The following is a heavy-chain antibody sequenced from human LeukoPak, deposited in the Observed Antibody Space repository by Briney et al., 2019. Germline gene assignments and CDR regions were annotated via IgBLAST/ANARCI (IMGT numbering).Heavy chain of an antibody. CDR2: IYDSGNT. CDR1: GYSISSGYY. Sequence: SETLSLTCAVSGYSISSGYYWGWIRQPPGKGLEWIGSIYDSGNTYYNTSLKSRVTISVDTSKNQLSLKLRSVTAADTAVYYCARDRLDTPMVLHYWGQGTLVTVSS. CDR3: ARDRLDTPMVLHY. D-gene: IGHD5-18*01. J-gene: IGHJ4*02. V-gene: IGHV4-38-2*02.